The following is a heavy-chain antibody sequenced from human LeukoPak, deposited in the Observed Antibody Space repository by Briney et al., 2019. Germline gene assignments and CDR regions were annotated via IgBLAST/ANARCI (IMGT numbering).Heavy chain of an antibody. CDR2: ISSNGGST. J-gene: IGHJ4*02. D-gene: IGHD6-19*01. CDR1: GFTFSSCA. Sequence: GGSLRLSCSASGFTFSSCAMHWVRQAPGKGLEYVSAISSNGGSTYYADSVKGRFTISRDNSKNTLYLQTSSLRAEDTAVYYCVKGGSGWYGGFYYFDYWGQGTLVTVSS. V-gene: IGHV3-64D*06. CDR3: VKGGSGWYGGFYYFDY.